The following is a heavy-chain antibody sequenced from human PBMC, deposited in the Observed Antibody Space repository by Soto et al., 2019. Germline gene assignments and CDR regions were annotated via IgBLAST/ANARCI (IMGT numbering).Heavy chain of an antibody. D-gene: IGHD3-22*01. CDR3: AKGPWDITMIVVDDNWYFDL. J-gene: IGHJ2*01. V-gene: IGHV3-23*01. Sequence: GGSLRLSCAASGFTFTSYAMSWVRQAPGKGLEWVSAISDSGASTYYADSVTGRFTISRDNSKNTQYLQMNSLRAEDTAVYYCAKGPWDITMIVVDDNWYFDLWGRGTLVTVSS. CDR1: GFTFTSYA. CDR2: ISDSGAST.